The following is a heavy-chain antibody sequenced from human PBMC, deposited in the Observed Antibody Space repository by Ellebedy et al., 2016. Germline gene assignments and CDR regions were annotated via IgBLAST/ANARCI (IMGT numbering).Heavy chain of an antibody. CDR3: AKDRFKVAAQYYYYYYGMDV. V-gene: IGHV3-23*01. D-gene: IGHD6-19*01. Sequence: GGSLRLSCAASGFTFSSYAMSWVRQAPGKGLEWVSDISGSGGSTYYADSVKGRFTIPRDNSKNTMYLQMNSLRAEDTAVYYCAKDRFKVAAQYYYYYYGMDVWGQGTTVTVSS. J-gene: IGHJ6*02. CDR1: GFTFSSYA. CDR2: ISGSGGST.